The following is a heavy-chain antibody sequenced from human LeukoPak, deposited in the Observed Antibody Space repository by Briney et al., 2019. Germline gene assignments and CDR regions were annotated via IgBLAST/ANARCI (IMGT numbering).Heavy chain of an antibody. CDR2: IYHSGST. D-gene: IGHD3-22*01. CDR3: ARVAKDYYDSSGYYGPYDAFDI. V-gene: IGHV4-30-2*01. Sequence: PSETLSLTCAVSGGSISSGGYSWSWIRQPPGKGLEWIGYIYHSGSTYYNPSLKSRVTISVDRYKNQFSLKLSSVTAADTAVYYCARVAKDYYDSSGYYGPYDAFDIWGQGTMVTVSS. J-gene: IGHJ3*02. CDR1: GGSISSGGYS.